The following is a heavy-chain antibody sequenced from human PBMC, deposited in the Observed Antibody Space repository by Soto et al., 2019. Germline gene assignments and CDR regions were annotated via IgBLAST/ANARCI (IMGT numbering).Heavy chain of an antibody. CDR2: IIPIFGTA. J-gene: IGHJ4*02. V-gene: IGHV1-69*13. Sequence: SVKVSCKASGVTFSSYAISWVRQAPGQGLEWMGGIIPIFGTANYAQKFQGRVTITADESTSTAYMELSSLRSEDTAVYYCARVLRDYVWGSYLFDYWGQGTLVTVSS. D-gene: IGHD3-16*02. CDR1: GVTFSSYA. CDR3: ARVLRDYVWGSYLFDY.